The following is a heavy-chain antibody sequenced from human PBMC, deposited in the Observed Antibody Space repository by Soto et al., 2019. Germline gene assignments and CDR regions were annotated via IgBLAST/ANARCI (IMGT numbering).Heavy chain of an antibody. V-gene: IGHV1-18*01. CDR3: ASDWPPRVSGMDV. D-gene: IGHD2-21*01. CDR1: GYTFTSYG. CDR2: IIAYNGNT. Sequence: ASVKVSCKASGYTFTSYGISWVRQAPGQGLEWMGWIIAYNGNTNYAQKLQGRVTITTDTSTSTAYMELRSLRSEDTAVYYCASDWPPRVSGMDVWGQGTTVTVSS. J-gene: IGHJ6*02.